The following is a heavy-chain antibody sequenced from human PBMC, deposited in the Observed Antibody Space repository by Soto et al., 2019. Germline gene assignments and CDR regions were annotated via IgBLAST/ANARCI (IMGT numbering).Heavy chain of an antibody. Sequence: EVQLLESGGGLVQPGGSLRLSCAASGFTFSSYAMSWVRQAPGKGLEWVSAISGSGGSTYYADSVKGRFTISRDKSKNTLYLQMNSLRAEDTAVYYCAKGSVAYYDFWRGGWDYFADWGQGTLVTVSS. CDR2: ISGSGGST. CDR3: AKGSVAYYDFWRGGWDYFAD. V-gene: IGHV3-23*01. CDR1: GFTFSSYA. J-gene: IGHJ4*02. D-gene: IGHD3-3*01.